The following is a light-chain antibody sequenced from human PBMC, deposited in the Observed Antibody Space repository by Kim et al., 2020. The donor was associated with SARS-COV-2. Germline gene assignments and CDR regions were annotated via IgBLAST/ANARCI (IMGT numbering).Light chain of an antibody. CDR2: DVS. CDR1: SRDVGAYNF. CDR3: SSYTSSNTWV. J-gene: IGLJ3*02. V-gene: IGLV2-14*03. Sequence: GQSVAISCTGTSRDVGAYNFVSWDQQHPGKAPKLMIYDVSNRPSGVSNRFSGSKSGNTASLTISGLQAEDEADYYCSSYTSSNTWVFGGGTQLTVL.